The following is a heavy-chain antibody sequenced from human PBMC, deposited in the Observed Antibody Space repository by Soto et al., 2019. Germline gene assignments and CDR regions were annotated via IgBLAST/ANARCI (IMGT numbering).Heavy chain of an antibody. Sequence: EVQLVESGGGLVQPGGSLRLSCAASGFTFTDYWMSWVRQAPGKGLEWVANIRQDESEKNDVDSVKGRFTISRDNAKNSLYLQMNSLRDDDTAVYYCARDKFIGSYYIRGVTYIFDSWGQGNQVTVSS. J-gene: IGHJ4*02. D-gene: IGHD3-10*02. CDR3: ARDKFIGSYYIRGVTYIFDS. CDR2: IRQDESEK. CDR1: GFTFTDYW. V-gene: IGHV3-7*03.